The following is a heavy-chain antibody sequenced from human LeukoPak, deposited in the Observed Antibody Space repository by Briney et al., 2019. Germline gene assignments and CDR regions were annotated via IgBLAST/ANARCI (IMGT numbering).Heavy chain of an antibody. J-gene: IGHJ4*02. CDR1: GFTFSDYY. CDR3: ARVKYSGSYPHDY. Sequence: PGGSLRLSCAASGFTFSDYYMSWIRQAPGKGLEWVSYISSSGSTIYYADSVKGRLTISRDNAKNSLYLQMNSLRAEDTALYYCARVKYSGSYPHDYWGQGTLVTVSS. CDR2: ISSSGSTI. V-gene: IGHV3-11*04. D-gene: IGHD1-26*01.